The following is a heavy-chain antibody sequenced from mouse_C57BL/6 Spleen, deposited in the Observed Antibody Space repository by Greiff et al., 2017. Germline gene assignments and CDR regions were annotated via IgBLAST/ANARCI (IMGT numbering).Heavy chain of an antibody. Sequence: VQLVESGAELVRPGTSVKVSCKASGYAFTNYLIEWVKQRPGQGLEWIGVINPGGGGTNYNEKFKGKATLTADKSSSTAYMQLSSLTSEDSAVYFCSRGGSSYAMDYWGQGTSVTVSS. J-gene: IGHJ4*01. CDR2: INPGGGGT. CDR1: GYAFTNYL. V-gene: IGHV1-54*01. D-gene: IGHD1-1*01. CDR3: SRGGSSYAMDY.